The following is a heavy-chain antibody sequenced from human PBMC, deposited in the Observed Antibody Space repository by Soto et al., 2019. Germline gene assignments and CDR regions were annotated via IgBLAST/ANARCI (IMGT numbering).Heavy chain of an antibody. D-gene: IGHD2-15*01. CDR3: ARECSGGSCYSLGIQH. Sequence: PSETLSLTCTVSGVSISSGCYYWSWIRQHPGKGLEWIGYIYYSGSTYYNPSLKSRVTISVDTSKNQFSLKLSSVTAADTAVYYCARECSGGSCYSLGIQHWGQGTLVTVSS. CDR2: IYYSGST. V-gene: IGHV4-31*03. J-gene: IGHJ1*01. CDR1: GVSISSGCYY.